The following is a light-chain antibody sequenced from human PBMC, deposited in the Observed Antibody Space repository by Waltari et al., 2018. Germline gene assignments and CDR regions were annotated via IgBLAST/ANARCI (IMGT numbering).Light chain of an antibody. V-gene: IGLV1-47*01. Sequence: QSVLTQPPSASGTPWQRVTISCSGSSSHIGSNYVYWYQKLPGTAPKLPIYRNNRRPAGVPDRFSGSKSGTSASLAISGLRSEDEADYYCAAWDDSLSGRVFGGGTKLTGL. J-gene: IGLJ3*02. CDR1: SSHIGSNY. CDR3: AAWDDSLSGRV. CDR2: RNN.